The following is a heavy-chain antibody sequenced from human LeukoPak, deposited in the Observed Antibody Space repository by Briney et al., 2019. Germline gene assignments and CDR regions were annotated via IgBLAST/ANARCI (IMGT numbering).Heavy chain of an antibody. D-gene: IGHD3-22*01. CDR3: ARDPYYYDSSGI. V-gene: IGHV3-48*01. CDR2: ISSSSSTI. J-gene: IGHJ3*02. Sequence: GGSLRLSCAASGFTFSSYSMNWVRQAPGKGLEWVSYISSSSSTIYYADSVKGRFTISRDNAKNSLYLQMNSLRAEDTAVYYCARDPYYYDSSGIWGQGTMVTVSS. CDR1: GFTFSSYS.